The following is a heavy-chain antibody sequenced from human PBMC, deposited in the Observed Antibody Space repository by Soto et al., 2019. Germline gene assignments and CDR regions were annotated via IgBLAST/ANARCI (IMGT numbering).Heavy chain of an antibody. CDR3: ARGHYYGSGSSPFDFDY. V-gene: IGHV4-34*01. CDR1: GGYFSGYY. D-gene: IGHD3-10*01. J-gene: IGHJ4*02. CDR2: INHSGST. Sequence: SETLSLTCAVYGGYFSGYYWSWIRQPPGKGLEWIGEINHSGSTNYNPSLKSRVTISVDTSKNQFSLKLSSVTAADTAVYYCARGHYYGSGSSPFDFDYWGQGTLVTVSS.